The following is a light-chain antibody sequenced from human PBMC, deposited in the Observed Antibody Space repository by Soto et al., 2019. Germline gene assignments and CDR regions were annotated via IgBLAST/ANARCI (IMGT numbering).Light chain of an antibody. J-gene: IGKJ5*01. CDR2: DAS. V-gene: IGKV3-11*01. CDR1: QSVSSA. CDR3: QQRGSWPPSIT. Sequence: ETVFTRSPASLSLSPGERATLSCRASQSVSSALAWYQQKPGQAPRLLIHDASSRATGTPARFSGSGSGTDFTLTISSLEPEDFAVYYCQQRGSWPPSITFGQGTRLEI.